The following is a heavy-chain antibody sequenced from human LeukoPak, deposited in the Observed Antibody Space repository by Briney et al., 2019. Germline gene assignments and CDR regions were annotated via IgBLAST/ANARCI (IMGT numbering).Heavy chain of an antibody. J-gene: IGHJ4*02. Sequence: PPETLSLTCTVSGGSISSYYWSWIRQPPGKGLEWIGYIYYSGSTNYNPSLKSRVTISVDTSKNQFSLKLSSVTAADTAVYYCARGYSSMDFDYWGQGTLVTVSS. CDR3: ARGYSSMDFDY. CDR1: GGSISSYY. CDR2: IYYSGST. D-gene: IGHD6-13*01. V-gene: IGHV4-59*01.